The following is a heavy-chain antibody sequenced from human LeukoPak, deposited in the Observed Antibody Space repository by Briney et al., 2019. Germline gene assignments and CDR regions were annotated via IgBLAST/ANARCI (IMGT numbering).Heavy chain of an antibody. CDR1: GYAFSNFW. CDR2: IYPGDSDT. J-gene: IGHJ4*02. D-gene: IGHD6-19*01. V-gene: IGHV5-51*01. CDR3: AKAIQYSGWVQYFDF. Sequence: GESLKISCKGSGYAFSNFWIGWVRQMPGKGLELMGIIYPGDSDTRYSPSFQGQVTISADKSISTAYLQWSSLKASDTAMYYCAKAIQYSGWVQYFDFWGQGTLVTVSS.